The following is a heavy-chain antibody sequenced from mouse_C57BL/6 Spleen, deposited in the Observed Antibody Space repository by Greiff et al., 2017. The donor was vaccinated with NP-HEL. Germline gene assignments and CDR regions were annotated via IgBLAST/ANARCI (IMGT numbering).Heavy chain of an antibody. D-gene: IGHD4-1*01. Sequence: QVQLKQPGAELVKPGASVKVSCKASGYTFTSYWMHWVKQRPGQGLEWIGRIHPSDSDTNYNQKFKGKATLTVDKSSSTAYMQLSSLTSEDSAVYYCAISVTGTGVDYWGQGTTLTVSS. CDR3: AISVTGTGVDY. V-gene: IGHV1-74*01. CDR2: IHPSDSDT. J-gene: IGHJ2*01. CDR1: GYTFTSYW.